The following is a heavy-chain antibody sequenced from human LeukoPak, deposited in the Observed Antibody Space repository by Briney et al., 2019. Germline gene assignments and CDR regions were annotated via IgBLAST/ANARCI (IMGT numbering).Heavy chain of an antibody. V-gene: IGHV1-69*05. CDR3: ASTNFYSSSSTAFDY. D-gene: IGHD6-6*01. J-gene: IGHJ4*02. Sequence: ASVKVSCKASGGTFSSYAISWVRQAPGQGLEWMGEIIPIFGTANYAQKFQGRVTITTDESTSTAYMELSSLRSEDTAVYYCASTNFYSSSSTAFDYWGQGTLVTVSS. CDR1: GGTFSSYA. CDR2: IIPIFGTA.